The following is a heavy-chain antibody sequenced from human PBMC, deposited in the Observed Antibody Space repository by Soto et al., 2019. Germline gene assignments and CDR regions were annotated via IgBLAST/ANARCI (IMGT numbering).Heavy chain of an antibody. CDR1: GGTFSSYA. J-gene: IGHJ4*02. CDR3: AATPVEYSSSDRYDY. CDR2: IIPIFGTA. V-gene: IGHV1-69*13. Sequence: ASVKVSCKASGGTFSSYAISWVRQAPGQGLEWMGGIIPIFGTANYAQKFQGRVTITADESTSTAYMELSSLRSEDTAVYYCAATPVEYSSSDRYDYWGQGTLVTVSS. D-gene: IGHD6-6*01.